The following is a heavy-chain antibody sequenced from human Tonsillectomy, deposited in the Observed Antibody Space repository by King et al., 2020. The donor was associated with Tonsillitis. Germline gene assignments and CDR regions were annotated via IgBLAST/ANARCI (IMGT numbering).Heavy chain of an antibody. Sequence: QLVQSGAEVKKPGSSVKVSCKASGGTFNSYAVSWVRQAPGQGLEWMGRIIPMADITNYAQRFQGRVTITADNSASTAYMELSSLRPEDTAVYYCARGLSARTCHYGSGKSLEWDDAFDLWGQGTMVTVSS. CDR3: ARGLSARTCHYGSGKSLEWDDAFDL. CDR1: GGTFNSYA. V-gene: IGHV1-69*04. D-gene: IGHD3-10*01. CDR2: IIPMADIT. J-gene: IGHJ3*01.